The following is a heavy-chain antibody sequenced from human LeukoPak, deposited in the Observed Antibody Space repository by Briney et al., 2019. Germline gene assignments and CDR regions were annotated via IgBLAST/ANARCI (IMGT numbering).Heavy chain of an antibody. Sequence: SQTLSLTCTVSGGSISNGGYYWSWIRQPPGKGLEWLGYMYHSGSTYYNPSLKSRVTMSIDRSKNQFSLKLSSVTAADTAVYYCARDNRGVDAFDIWGQGTMVTVSS. V-gene: IGHV4-30-2*01. D-gene: IGHD2-8*01. CDR1: GGSISNGGYY. CDR3: ARDNRGVDAFDI. J-gene: IGHJ3*02. CDR2: MYHSGST.